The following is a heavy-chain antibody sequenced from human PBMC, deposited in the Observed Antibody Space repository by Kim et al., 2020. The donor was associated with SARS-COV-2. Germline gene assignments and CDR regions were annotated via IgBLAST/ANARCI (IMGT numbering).Heavy chain of an antibody. J-gene: IGHJ3*02. CDR2: ISYDGSNK. V-gene: IGHV3-30*18. Sequence: GGSLRLSCAASGFTFSSYGMHWVRQAPGKGLEWVAVISYDGSNKYYADSVKGRFTISRDNSKNTLYLQMNSLRAEDTAVYYCAKASRYWSYSPNDAFDIWGQGTMVTVSS. CDR3: AKASRYWSYSPNDAFDI. D-gene: IGHD1-26*01. CDR1: GFTFSSYG.